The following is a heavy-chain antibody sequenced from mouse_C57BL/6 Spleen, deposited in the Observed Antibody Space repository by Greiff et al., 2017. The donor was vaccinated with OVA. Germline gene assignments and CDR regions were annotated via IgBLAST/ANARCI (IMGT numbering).Heavy chain of an antibody. CDR1: GYALSRSW. CDR3: ARRDYYVSYYFDY. D-gene: IGHD1-1*01. Sequence: QVQLQQSGPELVKPGASVKISCKASGYALSRSWMNRVKQRPGKGLEWIGRIYPGDGDTNYNGKFKGKATLTADKSSSTAYMQLSSLTSEDSAVYCCARRDYYVSYYFDYWGQGTTLTVSS. V-gene: IGHV1-82*01. CDR2: IYPGDGDT. J-gene: IGHJ2*01.